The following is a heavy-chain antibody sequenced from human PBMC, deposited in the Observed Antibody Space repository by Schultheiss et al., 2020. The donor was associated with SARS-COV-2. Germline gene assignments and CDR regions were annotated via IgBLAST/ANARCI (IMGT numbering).Heavy chain of an antibody. J-gene: IGHJ4*02. V-gene: IGHV2-70*01. CDR1: GFSLNTRGVG. CDR3: ARSKYDFWSGYYYFDY. CDR2: IGWDEDK. Sequence: SGPTLVKPTQTLTLTCTFSGFSLNTRGVGVGWIHQPPGKALEWLALIGWDEDKYYSTSLKTRLTISKDTSKNQVVLTMTNMDPVDTATYYCARSKYDFWSGYYYFDYWGQGTLVTVSS. D-gene: IGHD3-3*01.